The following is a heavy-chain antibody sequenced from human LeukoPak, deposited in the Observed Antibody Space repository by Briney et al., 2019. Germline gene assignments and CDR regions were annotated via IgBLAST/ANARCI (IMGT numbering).Heavy chain of an antibody. Sequence: ASVKVSCKASGYTFTSYDINWVRQATGQGLEWMGWMNPNSGNTGYAQKFQGRVTMTRNTSISTAYLELSSLRSEDTAVYYCARGSSYYYGSGSYYPWGQGTLVTVSS. CDR2: MNPNSGNT. D-gene: IGHD3-10*01. J-gene: IGHJ5*02. V-gene: IGHV1-8*01. CDR3: ARGSSYYYGSGSYYP. CDR1: GYTFTSYD.